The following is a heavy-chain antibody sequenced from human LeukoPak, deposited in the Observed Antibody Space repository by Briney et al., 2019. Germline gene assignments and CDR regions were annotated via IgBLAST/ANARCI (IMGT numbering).Heavy chain of an antibody. J-gene: IGHJ4*02. CDR3: ATNSQIGDGGFLWFGDTFDY. V-gene: IGHV3-23*01. D-gene: IGHD3-10*01. Sequence: ETGGSLRLSCAASGFTFSSYAMSWVRQAPGKGLEWVSSISGSGGSTYYADYVKGRFTISRDNSKNTLYLQMNSLRAEDTAVYYCATNSQIGDGGFLWFGDTFDYWGQGTLVTVSS. CDR2: ISGSGGST. CDR1: GFTFSSYA.